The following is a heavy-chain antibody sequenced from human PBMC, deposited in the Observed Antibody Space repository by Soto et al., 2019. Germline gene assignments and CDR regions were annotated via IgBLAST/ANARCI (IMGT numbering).Heavy chain of an antibody. Sequence: SETLSLTCAVYGGSFSGYYWGGIRQPPGKGLEWIGEINHSGSTNYNPSLKSRVTISVDTTKSQFSLEPSSVTAADTAVYYCARAGLRLGAYYCDYWGQGSLVTVSS. CDR3: ARAGLRLGAYYCDY. D-gene: IGHD3-3*01. CDR1: GGSFSGYY. CDR2: INHSGST. J-gene: IGHJ4*02. V-gene: IGHV4-34*01.